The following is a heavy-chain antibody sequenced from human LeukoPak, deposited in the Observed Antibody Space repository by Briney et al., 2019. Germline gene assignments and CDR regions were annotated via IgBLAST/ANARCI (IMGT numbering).Heavy chain of an antibody. D-gene: IGHD1-7*01. V-gene: IGHV4-30-4*08. CDR2: IYYSGST. Sequence: PSQTLSLTCTVSGGSISSGDYYWRWLRQPPGRGLEWIGYIYYSGSTYYNPSLKSRVTISVDTSKNQFSLKLSSVTAADTAVYYCARLFTGTTSDYWGQGTLVTVSS. CDR1: GGSISSGDYY. CDR3: ARLFTGTTSDY. J-gene: IGHJ4*02.